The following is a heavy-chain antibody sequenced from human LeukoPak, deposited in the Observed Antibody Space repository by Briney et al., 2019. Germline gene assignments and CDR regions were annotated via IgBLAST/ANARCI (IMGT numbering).Heavy chain of an antibody. J-gene: IGHJ6*02. V-gene: IGHV3-21*04. CDR3: AREKAGTGVGDYYYYGMDV. Sequence: GGSLRLSCAASGFTFSSYSMNWVRQAPGKGLEWVSSISSSSSYIYYADSVKGRFTISRDNAKNSLYLQMNSLRAEDTAVYYCAREKAGTGVGDYYYYGMDVWGQGTTVTVSS. CDR1: GFTFSSYS. CDR2: ISSSSSYI. D-gene: IGHD6-13*01.